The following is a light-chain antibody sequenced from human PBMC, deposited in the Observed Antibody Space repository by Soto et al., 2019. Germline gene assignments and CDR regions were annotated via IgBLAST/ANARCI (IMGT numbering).Light chain of an antibody. J-gene: IGLJ2*01. V-gene: IGLV4-69*01. CDR3: QTWGTGIQGV. CDR1: SGHSSYA. CDR2: LNSDGSH. Sequence: QSVLTQSPSASASLGASVKLTCTLSSGHSSYAIAWHQQQPEKGPRYLMKLNSDGSHSKGDGIPDRFSGSSSGAERYLTISSLQSEDDADYYCQTWGTGIQGVFGGGTKLTVL.